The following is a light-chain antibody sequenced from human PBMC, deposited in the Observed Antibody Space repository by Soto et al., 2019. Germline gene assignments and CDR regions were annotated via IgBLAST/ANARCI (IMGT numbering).Light chain of an antibody. CDR1: SSDVGSYNL. Sequence: QSVLTQPASVSGSPGQSITISCTGTSSDVGSYNLVSWYQQHPGKAPKLMIYEGSKRPSGVSNRFSGSKSGNTASLTISGLQAEDEADYYCCSYAGSVAVFGGGTQLTVL. V-gene: IGLV2-23*01. CDR3: CSYAGSVAV. CDR2: EGS. J-gene: IGLJ7*01.